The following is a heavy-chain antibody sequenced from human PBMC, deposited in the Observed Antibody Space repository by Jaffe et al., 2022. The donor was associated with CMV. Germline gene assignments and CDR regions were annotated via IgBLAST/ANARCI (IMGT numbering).Heavy chain of an antibody. CDR2: IWYDGSNK. Sequence: QVQLVESGGGVVQPGRSLRLSCAASGFTFSSYGMHWVRQAPGKGLEWVAVIWYDGSNKYYADSVKGRFTISRDNSKNTLYLQMNSLRAEDTAVYYCARDSPSRFGELSYWGQGTLVTVSS. D-gene: IGHD3-10*02. CDR1: GFTFSSYG. J-gene: IGHJ4*02. V-gene: IGHV3-33*01. CDR3: ARDSPSRFGELSY.